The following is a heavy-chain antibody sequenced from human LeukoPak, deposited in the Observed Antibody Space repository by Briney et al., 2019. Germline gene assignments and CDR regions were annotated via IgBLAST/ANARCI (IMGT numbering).Heavy chain of an antibody. D-gene: IGHD3-10*01. CDR2: ISGSGNTI. V-gene: IGHV3-48*04. J-gene: IGHJ4*02. CDR3: ARENYASGSYGDY. CDR1: GFTFSSYT. Sequence: GGSLRLSCAASGFTFSSYTMHWVRQAPGKGLEWVSYISGSGNTIYYRDSVKGRFTISRDNAKNSLYLQMNSLRAEDTAVYYCARENYASGSYGDYWGQGTLVTVSS.